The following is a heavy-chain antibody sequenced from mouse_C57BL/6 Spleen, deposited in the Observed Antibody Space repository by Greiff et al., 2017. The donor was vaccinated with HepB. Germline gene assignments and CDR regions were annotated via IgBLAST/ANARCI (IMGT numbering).Heavy chain of an antibody. D-gene: IGHD2-3*01. CDR2: ISYDGSN. V-gene: IGHV3-6*01. J-gene: IGHJ1*03. Sequence: EVQLKESGPGLVKPSQSLSLTCSVTGYSITSGYYWNWIRQFPGNKLEWMGYISYDGSNNYNPSLKNRISITRDTSKNQFFLKLNSVTTEDTATYYCARGDGYSWYFDVWGTGTTVTVSS. CDR3: ARGDGYSWYFDV. CDR1: GYSITSGYY.